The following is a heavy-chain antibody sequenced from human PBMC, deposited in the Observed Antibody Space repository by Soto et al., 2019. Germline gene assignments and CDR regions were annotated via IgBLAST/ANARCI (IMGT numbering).Heavy chain of an antibody. CDR1: GYTFSNYY. CDR2: INPRGGYT. J-gene: IGHJ4*02. Sequence: ASVKVSCKASGYTFSNYYMNWVRHAPGQGLEWMGMINPRGGYTTYAEKFEGRVTISRETSTATVYMELTSLRSDDTAVYYCAKTQSAQGFLDYGGRGTRVTAPS. CDR3: AKTQSAQGFLDY. V-gene: IGHV1-46*01.